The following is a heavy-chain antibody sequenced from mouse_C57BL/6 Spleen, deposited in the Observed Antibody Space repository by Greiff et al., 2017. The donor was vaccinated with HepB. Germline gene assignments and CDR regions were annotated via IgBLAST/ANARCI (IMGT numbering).Heavy chain of an antibody. CDR1: GYTFTSYW. CDR2: IYPGSGST. D-gene: IGHD1-1*02. CDR3: ARREVGPYYFDY. Sequence: QVQLQQPGAELVKPGASVKMSCKASGYTFTSYWITWVKQRPGQGLEWIGDIYPGSGSTNYNEKFKSKATLTVDTSSSTAYMQLSSLTSEDSAVYYCARREVGPYYFDYWGQGTTLTVSS. V-gene: IGHV1-55*01. J-gene: IGHJ2*01.